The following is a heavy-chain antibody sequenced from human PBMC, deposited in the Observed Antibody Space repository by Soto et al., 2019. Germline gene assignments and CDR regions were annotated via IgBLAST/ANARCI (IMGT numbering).Heavy chain of an antibody. CDR3: ARGQEGVVATH. CDR2: IKDGGYT. CDR1: GGSLSGYY. Sequence: QVQLQQWGAGLLKPSETLSLNCAVNGGSLSGYYWSWIRQPPGKGLEWIGEIKDGGYTNYSPSLKSRATISSDRSNNQFSPRLNSVTAADTGVYYCARGQEGVVATHWDQGALVTVSS. V-gene: IGHV4-34*01. J-gene: IGHJ4*02. D-gene: IGHD5-12*01.